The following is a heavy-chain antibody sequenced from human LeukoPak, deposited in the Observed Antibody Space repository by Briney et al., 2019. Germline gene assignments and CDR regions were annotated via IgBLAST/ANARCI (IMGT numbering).Heavy chain of an antibody. CDR2: IYYSGST. CDR3: ARDLEGARDDAFDI. CDR1: GGSFSGYY. Sequence: SETLSLTCAVYGGSFSGYYWSWIRQPPGKGLEWIGSIYYSGSTYYNPSLKSRVTISVDTSKNQFSLKLSSVTAADTAVYYCARDLEGARDDAFDIWGQGTMVTVSS. J-gene: IGHJ3*02. D-gene: IGHD1-26*01. V-gene: IGHV4-34*01.